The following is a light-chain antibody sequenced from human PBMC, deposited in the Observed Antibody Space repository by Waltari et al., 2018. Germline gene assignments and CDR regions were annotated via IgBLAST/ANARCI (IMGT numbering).Light chain of an antibody. CDR1: SGSLSTTSY. Sequence: QTVVTQEPSLSVSPGGTVTPTCALSSGSLSTTSYATWYQPTPGQAPRTLVYKANARSSGVPDRFSGSILGNTAALTITGAQADDESDYYCALYMGSGIWVFGGGTRLTVL. CDR3: ALYMGSGIWV. J-gene: IGLJ3*02. V-gene: IGLV8-61*01. CDR2: KAN.